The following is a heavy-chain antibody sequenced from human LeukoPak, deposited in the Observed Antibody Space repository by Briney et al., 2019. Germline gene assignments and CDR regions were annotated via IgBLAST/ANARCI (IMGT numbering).Heavy chain of an antibody. J-gene: IGHJ4*02. CDR2: ISGYNGNT. CDR3: TRAPRGDSYGYFDY. D-gene: IGHD3-16*01. CDR1: GYTFTSYG. V-gene: IGHV1-18*01. Sequence: ASVKVSCKASGYTFTSYGISWVRQAPGQGLEWMGWISGYNGNTNYAQKLQGRVSMTTDTSTSTAYIDLRSLRSDDTAVYYCTRAPRGDSYGYFDYWGQGTLVTVSS.